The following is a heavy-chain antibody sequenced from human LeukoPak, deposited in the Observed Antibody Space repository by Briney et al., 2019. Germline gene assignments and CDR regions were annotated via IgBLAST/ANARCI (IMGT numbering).Heavy chain of an antibody. D-gene: IGHD2-2*01. CDR2: INPNSGGT. J-gene: IGHJ4*02. V-gene: IGHV1-2*02. CDR1: GYSFTGYY. CDR3: GRYCSSTSCPIDF. Sequence: ASVKVSCKASGYSFTGYYVHWVRQAPGQGLEWMGWINPNSGGTNYAQKFQGRVTMTRDTSITTAYMELTSLRSDDTAVYYCGRYCSSTSCPIDFWGQGTLVTVSS.